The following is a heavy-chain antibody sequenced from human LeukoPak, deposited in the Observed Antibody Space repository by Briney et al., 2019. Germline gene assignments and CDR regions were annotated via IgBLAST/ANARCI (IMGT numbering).Heavy chain of an antibody. J-gene: IGHJ4*02. CDR1: GFTFSSYS. Sequence: QSGGSLRLSCAASGFTFSSYSIGWVRQAPGKGLEWLSYISSSSSTIYYADSVKGRFTISRDNAKNSVYLQMNSLRAEDTAVYYCARVWSSGYTKDYWGQGTLVTVSS. CDR2: ISSSSSTI. D-gene: IGHD3-22*01. V-gene: IGHV3-48*04. CDR3: ARVWSSGYTKDY.